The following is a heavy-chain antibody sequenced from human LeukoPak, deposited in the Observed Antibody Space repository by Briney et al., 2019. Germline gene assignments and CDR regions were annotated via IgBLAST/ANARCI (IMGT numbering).Heavy chain of an antibody. CDR3: ARCGNYDFWSGYYGVVGMDV. CDR2: ISAYNGNT. V-gene: IGHV1-18*01. CDR1: GYTFTSYG. D-gene: IGHD3-3*01. Sequence: GASVTVSCKASGYTFTSYGISWVRQAPGQGLEWMGWISAYNGNTNYAQKLQGRVTMTTDTSTSTAYMELRSLRSDDTAVYYCARCGNYDFWSGYYGVVGMDVWGKGTTVTVSS. J-gene: IGHJ6*03.